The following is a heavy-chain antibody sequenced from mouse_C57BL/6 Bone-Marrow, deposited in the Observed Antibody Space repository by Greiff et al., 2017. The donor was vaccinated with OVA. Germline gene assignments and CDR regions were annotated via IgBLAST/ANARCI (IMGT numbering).Heavy chain of an antibody. V-gene: IGHV14-4*01. CDR1: GFNIKDDY. CDR3: TTSAFYSKDYAMDY. D-gene: IGHD2-5*01. CDR2: IDPENGDT. J-gene: IGHJ4*01. Sequence: EVKLMESGAELVRPGASVKLSCTASGFNIKDDYMHWVKQRPEQGLEWIGWIDPENGDTEYASKFQGKATITADTSSNTAYLQLSSLTSEDTAVYYCTTSAFYSKDYAMDYWGQGTSVTVSS.